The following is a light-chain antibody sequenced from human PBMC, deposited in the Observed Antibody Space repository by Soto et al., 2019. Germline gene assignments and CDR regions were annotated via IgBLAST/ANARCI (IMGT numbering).Light chain of an antibody. CDR2: DAS. Sequence: IQMPESPSSLSASVGDRVTITCRASQSISSYLNWYQQKPGKAPNLLIYDASTLERGVPSRFSGTGSGTEFTLTIDRLQPDDFATYYCQQYHTSSIPFGQGTRLETK. V-gene: IGKV1-5*01. J-gene: IGKJ5*01. CDR3: QQYHTSSIP. CDR1: QSISSY.